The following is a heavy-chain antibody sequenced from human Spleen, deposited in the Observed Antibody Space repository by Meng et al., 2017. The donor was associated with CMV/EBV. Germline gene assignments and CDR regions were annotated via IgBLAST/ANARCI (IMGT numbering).Heavy chain of an antibody. D-gene: IGHD3-3*01. J-gene: IGHJ4*02. Sequence: FTFSSYSMNWVRQAPGKGLEWVSSISSSSSYIYYADSVKGRFTISRDNSKNTLYLQMNSLRAEDTAVYYCARTYYDFWSGGYYFDYWGQGTLVTVSS. CDR3: ARTYYDFWSGGYYFDY. V-gene: IGHV3-21*04. CDR1: FTFSSYS. CDR2: ISSSSSYI.